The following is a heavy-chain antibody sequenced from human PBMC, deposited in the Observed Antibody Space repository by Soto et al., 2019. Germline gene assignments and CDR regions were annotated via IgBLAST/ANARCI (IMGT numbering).Heavy chain of an antibody. CDR2: VNPQSRKT. Sequence: QVQLVQSGAEAKKPGASVKVSCKASGYTFSNHDINWVRQASGQGLEWMGWVNPQSRKTEYVQKFQGRVTMTRATSINTAYLEVSSLTSEDTAVYYCAIQTTSFSYFNHWGQGTLVTVSS. CDR3: AIQTTSFSYFNH. V-gene: IGHV1-8*01. J-gene: IGHJ4*02. CDR1: GYTFSNHD. D-gene: IGHD1-7*01.